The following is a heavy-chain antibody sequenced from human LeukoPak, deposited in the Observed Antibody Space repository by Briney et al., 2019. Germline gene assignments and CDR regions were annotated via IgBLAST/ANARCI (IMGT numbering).Heavy chain of an antibody. J-gene: IGHJ4*02. D-gene: IGHD6-13*01. Sequence: PSETLSLTCTVSGGSISSGSYYWRWIRQPAGKGLEWIGRIYTSGSTNYNPSLKSRVTISVDTSKNQFSLKLSSVTATDTAVYYCARGSAALDYWGQGTLVTVSS. CDR1: GGSISSGSYY. CDR3: ARGSAALDY. CDR2: IYTSGST. V-gene: IGHV4-61*02.